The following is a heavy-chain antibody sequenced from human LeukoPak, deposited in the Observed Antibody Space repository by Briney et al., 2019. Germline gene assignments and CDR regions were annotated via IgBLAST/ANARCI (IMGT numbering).Heavy chain of an antibody. CDR2: IKPDGSEK. CDR3: ASLWFGDPFDY. V-gene: IGHV3-7*03. J-gene: IGHJ4*02. Sequence: GGSLRLSCAASGFTFSSYWMSWVRQAPGKGLEWVANIKPDGSEKYYVDSVKGRFTISRDNAKNSPYLQMNSLRAEDTAVYYCASLWFGDPFDYWGQGTLVTVSS. D-gene: IGHD3-10*01. CDR1: GFTFSSYW.